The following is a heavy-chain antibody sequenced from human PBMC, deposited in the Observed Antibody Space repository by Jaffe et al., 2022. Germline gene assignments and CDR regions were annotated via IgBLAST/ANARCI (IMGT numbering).Heavy chain of an antibody. CDR3: ARDHYDILTGYYNRYMDV. V-gene: IGHV3-21*01. D-gene: IGHD3-9*01. CDR1: GFTFSSYS. Sequence: EVQLVESGGGLVKPGGSLRLSCAASGFTFSSYSMNWVRQAPGKGLEWVSSISSSSSYIYYADSVKGRFTISRDNAKNSLYLQMNSLRAEDTAVYYCARDHYDILTGYYNRYMDVWGKGTTVTVSS. CDR2: ISSSSSYI. J-gene: IGHJ6*03.